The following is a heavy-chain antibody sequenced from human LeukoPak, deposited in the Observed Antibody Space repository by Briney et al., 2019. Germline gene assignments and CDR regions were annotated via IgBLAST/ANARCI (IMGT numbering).Heavy chain of an antibody. CDR3: AREWYYYGSGSQYFDY. Sequence: GGSLRLSCAASGFTFSSYGMHWVRQAPGKGLEWVAFIRYDGSNKYYADSVKGRFTISRDNSKNTLYLQMNSLRAEDTAVYYCAREWYYYGSGSQYFDYWGQGTLVTVSS. V-gene: IGHV3-30*02. D-gene: IGHD3-10*01. J-gene: IGHJ4*02. CDR2: IRYDGSNK. CDR1: GFTFSSYG.